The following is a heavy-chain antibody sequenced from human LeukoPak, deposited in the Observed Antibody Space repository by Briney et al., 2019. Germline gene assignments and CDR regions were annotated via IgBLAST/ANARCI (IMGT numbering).Heavy chain of an antibody. V-gene: IGHV3-30*18. Sequence: PGGSLRLSCAASGSTFSSYGMHWVRQAPGKGLEWVAVISYDGSNKYYADSVKGRFTISRDNSKNTLYLQMNSLRAEDTAVYYCAKTGGIAVAGTTNYYYYGMDVWGQGTTVTVSS. D-gene: IGHD6-19*01. CDR1: GSTFSSYG. CDR2: ISYDGSNK. J-gene: IGHJ6*02. CDR3: AKTGGIAVAGTTNYYYYGMDV.